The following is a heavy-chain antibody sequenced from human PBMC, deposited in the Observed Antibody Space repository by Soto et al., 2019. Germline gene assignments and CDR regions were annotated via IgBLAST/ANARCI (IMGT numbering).Heavy chain of an antibody. CDR2: ISAYNGNT. CDR3: ARDYYDSSGYYRWYYGMDV. V-gene: IGHV1-18*04. CDR1: GYTFTSYG. Sequence: ASVKVSFKASGYTFTSYGISWVRQAPGQGLEWMGWISAYNGNTNYAQKLQGRVTMTTDTSTSTAYMELRSLRSDDTAVYYCARDYYDSSGYYRWYYGMDVWGQGTTVTVSS. J-gene: IGHJ6*02. D-gene: IGHD3-22*01.